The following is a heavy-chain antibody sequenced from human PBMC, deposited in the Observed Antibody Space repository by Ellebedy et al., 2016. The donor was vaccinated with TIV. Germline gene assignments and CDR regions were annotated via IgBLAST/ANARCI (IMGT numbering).Heavy chain of an antibody. J-gene: IGHJ4*02. CDR1: GFTFTSYA. CDR3: ARALTYYYDTDGTPYFYFDS. V-gene: IGHV3-23*01. Sequence: GGSLRLSXAASGFTFTSYAMTWVRQAPGKGLEWVSTISSDDVDTYYADSVKGRFTISRDSSKGTLYLHMNSLRAEDTATYYGARALTYYYDTDGTPYFYFDSWGQGILVTVSS. D-gene: IGHD3-22*01. CDR2: ISSDDVDT.